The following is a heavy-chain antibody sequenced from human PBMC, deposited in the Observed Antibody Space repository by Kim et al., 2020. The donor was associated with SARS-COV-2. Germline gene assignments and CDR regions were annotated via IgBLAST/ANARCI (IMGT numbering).Heavy chain of an antibody. Sequence: SETLSLTCTVSGGSITDTNYWTWVRQSPGKGLEWSGEIYHGGGTNYNPSLKSRVTMSVDKSRNQFSVKLNSVTAAGTAVYFCARVTMTAAGTNWFDPWG. CDR2: IYHGGGT. J-gene: IGHJ5*02. CDR1: GGSITDTNY. CDR3: ARVTMTAAGTNWFDP. V-gene: IGHV4-4*02. D-gene: IGHD6-13*01.